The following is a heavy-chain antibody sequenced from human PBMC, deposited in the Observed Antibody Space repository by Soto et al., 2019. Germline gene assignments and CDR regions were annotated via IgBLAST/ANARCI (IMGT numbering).Heavy chain of an antibody. V-gene: IGHV3-48*03. D-gene: IGHD2-2*01. J-gene: IGHJ3*02. CDR2: IGKSGSTI. CDR1: GFNLISYE. CDR3: AWAPYHLHGFHI. Sequence: GGAQRVSCAASGFNLISYEMNWVRQAPGKGVEWISYIGKSGSTIYYAASVKGRFTISRENAKNSMDLQITSLRAEDTAVYYFAWAPYHLHGFHIRGRGTMVTV.